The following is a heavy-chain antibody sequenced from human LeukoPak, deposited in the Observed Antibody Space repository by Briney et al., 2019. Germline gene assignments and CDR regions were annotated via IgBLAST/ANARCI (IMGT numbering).Heavy chain of an antibody. V-gene: IGHV3-48*02. Sequence: GGSLRLSCAASGFTFSTYSINWVRQAPGKGLEWISYISSSGTIYYADSVKGRFTISRDNAKNSLYLQMNSLRDEDTAVYYCARDALHPRWFFDLWGRGTLVTISS. J-gene: IGHJ2*01. CDR2: ISSSGTI. CDR1: GFTFSTYS. CDR3: ARDALHPRWFFDL. D-gene: IGHD4-11*01.